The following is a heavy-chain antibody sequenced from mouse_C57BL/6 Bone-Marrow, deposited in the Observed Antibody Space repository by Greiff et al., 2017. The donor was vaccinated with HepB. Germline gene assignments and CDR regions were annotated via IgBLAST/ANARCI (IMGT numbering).Heavy chain of an antibody. CDR2: ISNLAYSI. Sequence: EVQLVESGGGLVQPGGSLKLSCAASGFTFSDYGMAWVRQAPRKGPEWVAFISNLAYSIYYADTVTGRFTISRENAKNTLYTEMSSLRSEDTAMYYCARPRPYGSSDGDCDVWGTGTTVTVSS. CDR3: ARPRPYGSSDGDCDV. D-gene: IGHD1-1*01. CDR1: GFTFSDYG. J-gene: IGHJ1*03. V-gene: IGHV5-15*01.